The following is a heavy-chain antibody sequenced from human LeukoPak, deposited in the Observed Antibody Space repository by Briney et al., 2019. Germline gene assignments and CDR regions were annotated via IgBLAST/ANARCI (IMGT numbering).Heavy chain of an antibody. CDR3: ARGLQYQLLKALRYYYMDV. V-gene: IGHV1-69*05. Sequence: SVKVSCKAAGGTFSSHAIAWVRQAPGQGPEWMGGIIPISGTADYAQKFQGRVTITTDQSTSTAYMELSSLTSDDTAVYYCARGLQYQLLKALRYYYMDVWGEGTTVTVSS. CDR1: GGTFSSHA. J-gene: IGHJ6*03. D-gene: IGHD2-2*01. CDR2: IIPISGTA.